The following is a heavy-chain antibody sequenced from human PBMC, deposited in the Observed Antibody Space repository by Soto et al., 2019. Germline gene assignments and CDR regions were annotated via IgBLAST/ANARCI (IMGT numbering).Heavy chain of an antibody. D-gene: IGHD3-10*01. CDR3: ASLYYYGSGSYISRDY. Sequence: PSETLSITCAVYGGSFSGYYWSWIRQPPGKGLEWIGENNHSGSTNYNPSLKSRVTISVDTSKNQFSLKLSSVTAADTAVYYCASLYYYGSGSYISRDYWGQGTLVTVS. V-gene: IGHV4-34*01. CDR2: NNHSGST. CDR1: GGSFSGYY. J-gene: IGHJ4*02.